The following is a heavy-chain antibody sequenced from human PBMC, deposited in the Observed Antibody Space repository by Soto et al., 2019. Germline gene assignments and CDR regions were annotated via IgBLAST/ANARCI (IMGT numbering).Heavy chain of an antibody. CDR3: AAESYYYDSSGYYGAFDI. Sequence: ASVKVSCKASGFTFTSSAMQWVRQARGQRLEWIVWIVVGSGNTNYAQKFQERVTITRDMSTSTAYMELSSLRSEDTAVYYCAAESYYYDSSGYYGAFDIWGQGTMVTVSS. CDR2: IVVGSGNT. CDR1: GFTFTSSA. J-gene: IGHJ3*02. V-gene: IGHV1-58*02. D-gene: IGHD3-22*01.